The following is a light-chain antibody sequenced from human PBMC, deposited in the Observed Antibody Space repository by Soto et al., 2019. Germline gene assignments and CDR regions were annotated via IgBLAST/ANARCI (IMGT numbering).Light chain of an antibody. V-gene: IGKV1-5*01. Sequence: DIQMTQSPSTLSASVGDRVTITCRASQSISSWLAWYQQKPGKAPKLLIYDASSLESGVPSRFSGSGSGTEFTLTISRLQPDDFATYYCQQYNSYPWPFGQGTKVEI. J-gene: IGKJ1*01. CDR2: DAS. CDR1: QSISSW. CDR3: QQYNSYPWP.